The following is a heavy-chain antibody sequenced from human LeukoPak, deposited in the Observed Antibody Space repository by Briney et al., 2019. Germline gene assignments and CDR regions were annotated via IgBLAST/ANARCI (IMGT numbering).Heavy chain of an antibody. CDR2: ISGSGGRT. CDR3: AKEMDSSGYFDY. CDR1: GFTFTSYA. D-gene: IGHD3-22*01. Sequence: PGGSLRLSCAASGFTFTSYAMSWVRQAPGKGLEWVSGISGSGGRTYYADSVKGRFTISRDNSKNTLYLQMNSLRAEDTAVYYCAKEMDSSGYFDYWGQGTLVTVSS. V-gene: IGHV3-23*01. J-gene: IGHJ4*02.